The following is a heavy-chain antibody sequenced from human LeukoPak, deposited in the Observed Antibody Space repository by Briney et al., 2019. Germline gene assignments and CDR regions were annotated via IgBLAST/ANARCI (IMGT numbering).Heavy chain of an antibody. CDR1: GFTFSSYS. V-gene: IGHV3-21*01. CDR2: ISSSSSYI. J-gene: IGHJ4*02. CDR3: ARAPHIVGAKALSFGY. D-gene: IGHD1-26*01. Sequence: GGSLRLSCAASGFTFSSYSMNWVRQAPGKGLEWVSSISSSSSYIYYADSVKGRFTISRDNAKNSLYLQMNSLRAEDTAVYYCARAPHIVGAKALSFGYWGQGTLVTVSS.